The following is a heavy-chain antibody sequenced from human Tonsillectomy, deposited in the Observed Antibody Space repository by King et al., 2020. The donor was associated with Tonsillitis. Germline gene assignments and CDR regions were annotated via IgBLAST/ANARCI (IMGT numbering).Heavy chain of an antibody. V-gene: IGHV4-31*01. CDR2: IFHSERT. CDR1: GGSISSGGYY. Sequence: VQLQESGPGLVKPSQTLSLTCTVSGGSISSGGYYWSWIRQTPAKDREWIGYIFHSERTFYNSSLKSLITVSVDTSKNQFSLTLSSVTAADTAMYYGARGRTTMAPGYFDFWGQGTLVTVSS. CDR3: ARGRTTMAPGYFDF. J-gene: IGHJ4*02. D-gene: IGHD5-18*01.